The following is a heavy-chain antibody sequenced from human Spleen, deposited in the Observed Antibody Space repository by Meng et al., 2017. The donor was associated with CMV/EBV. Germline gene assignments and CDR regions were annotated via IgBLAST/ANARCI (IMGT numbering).Heavy chain of an antibody. J-gene: IGHJ4*02. CDR3: TRAGTDYYGSGSTFDY. V-gene: IGHV3-49*04. CDR1: GFTFDDYV. CDR2: IRSKAYGGTT. D-gene: IGHD3-10*01. Sequence: GGSLRLSCTASGFTFDDYVMSWVRQAPGKGLEWVGFIRSKAYGGTTESAASVKGRFTISRDDSKSIAYLQMNSLKTDDTAAYYCTRAGTDYYGSGSTFDYWGQGTLVTVSS.